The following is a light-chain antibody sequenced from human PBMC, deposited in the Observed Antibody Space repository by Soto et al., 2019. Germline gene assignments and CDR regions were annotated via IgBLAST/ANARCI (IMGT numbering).Light chain of an antibody. CDR3: LLSYPGVRFCV. J-gene: IGLJ1*01. CDR1: TGAVTRGHY. CDR2: DTS. V-gene: IGLV7-46*01. Sequence: QAVVTQEPSLTVPPGGTVTLTCGSSTGAVTRGHYPYWFQQKPGQAPRTLIYDTSNKHSWTPARFSGSLLGGKAALTLSGAQPEDEAEYYCLLSYPGVRFCVFGTGTKVTVL.